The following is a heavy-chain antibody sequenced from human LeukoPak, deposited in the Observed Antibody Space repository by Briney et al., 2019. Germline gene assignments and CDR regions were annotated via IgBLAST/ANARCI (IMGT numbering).Heavy chain of an antibody. D-gene: IGHD1-1*01. V-gene: IGHV3-21*01. Sequence: GGSLRLSCAASGFTFSSYSMNWVRQAPGKGLEWVSSISGSSSYIYYADSVKGRFTISRDNAKNSLYLQMNSLRAEDTAVYYCARDGRYNDAFDIWGQGTMVTVSS. CDR2: ISGSSSYI. J-gene: IGHJ3*02. CDR1: GFTFSSYS. CDR3: ARDGRYNDAFDI.